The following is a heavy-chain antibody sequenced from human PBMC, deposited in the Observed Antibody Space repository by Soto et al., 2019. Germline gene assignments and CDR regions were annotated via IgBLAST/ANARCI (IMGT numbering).Heavy chain of an antibody. CDR3: ARVTFESGYGNYGGGYYFDY. CDR1: GGTFTSYA. CDR2: IIPIFGTT. V-gene: IGHV1-69*12. D-gene: IGHD4-17*01. Sequence: QVQLVQSGAEVKKPGSSVKVSCKTSGGTFTSYAISWVRQAPGQGLEWMGGIIPIFGTTNYAQKFQGRVTSTADESTSTAYMELSSLRSEDTAVYYCARVTFESGYGNYGGGYYFDYWGQGTLVTVSS. J-gene: IGHJ4*02.